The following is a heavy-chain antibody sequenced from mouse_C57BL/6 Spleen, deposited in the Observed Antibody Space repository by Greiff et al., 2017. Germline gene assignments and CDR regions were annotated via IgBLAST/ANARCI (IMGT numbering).Heavy chain of an antibody. CDR3: ARGGYYGSTFDY. V-gene: IGHV1-66*01. CDR1: GYSFTSYY. J-gene: IGHJ2*01. CDR2: IYPGSGNT. Sequence: VQGVESGPELVKPGASVKISCKASGYSFTSYYIHWVKQRPGQGLEWIGWIYPGSGNTKYNEKFKGKATLTADTSSSTAYMQLSSLTSEDSAVYYCARGGYYGSTFDYWGQGTTLTVSS. D-gene: IGHD1-1*01.